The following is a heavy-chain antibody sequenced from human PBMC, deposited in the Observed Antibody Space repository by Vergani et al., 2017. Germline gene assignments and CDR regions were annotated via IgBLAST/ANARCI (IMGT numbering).Heavy chain of an antibody. CDR1: GFTFSSYG. CDR3: AKLWGGVTYYYDSSGYQIDY. V-gene: IGHV3-30*18. Sequence: QVQLVESGGGVVQPGRSLRLSCAASGFTFSSYGMHWVRQAPGKGLEWVAVISYDGSNKYYADSVKGRFTISRDNSKNTLYLQMNSLRAEDTAVYYCAKLWGGVTYYYDSSGYQIDYWGQGTLVTVSS. D-gene: IGHD3-22*01. J-gene: IGHJ4*02. CDR2: ISYDGSNK.